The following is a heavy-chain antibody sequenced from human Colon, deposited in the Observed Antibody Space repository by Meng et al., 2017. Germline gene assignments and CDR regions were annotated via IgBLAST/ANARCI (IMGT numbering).Heavy chain of an antibody. CDR3: ARDSGHYYDSSDS. Sequence: SVKVSCKASGGTFSSYAISWVRQAPGQGLEWMGGIIPIFGTANYAQKFQGRVTITADKSTSTAYMELSSLRSEDTDVYYCARDSGHYYDSSDSWGQGTLVTVSS. D-gene: IGHD3-22*01. J-gene: IGHJ4*02. CDR1: GGTFSSYA. V-gene: IGHV1-69*06. CDR2: IIPIFGTA.